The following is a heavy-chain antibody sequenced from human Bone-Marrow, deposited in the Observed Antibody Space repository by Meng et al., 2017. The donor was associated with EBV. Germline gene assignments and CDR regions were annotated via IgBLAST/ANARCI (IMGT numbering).Heavy chain of an antibody. V-gene: IGHV3-43D*03. J-gene: IGHJ4*02. CDR3: AKERDTAMGYGIDY. D-gene: IGHD5-18*01. CDR2: ISWDGGST. Sequence: VEVVGSGGGVGRPGGSLRLSCAASGFTFDDYAMHWVRQAPGKGLEWVSLISWDGGSTYYADSVKGRFTISRDNSKNSLHLQMNSLRAEDTALYYCAKERDTAMGYGIDYWGQGTLVTVSS. CDR1: GFTFDDYA.